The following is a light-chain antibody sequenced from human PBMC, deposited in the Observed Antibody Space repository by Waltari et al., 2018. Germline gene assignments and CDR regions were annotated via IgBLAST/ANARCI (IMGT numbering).Light chain of an antibody. J-gene: IGLJ2*01. CDR1: SSDIGKHNR. CDR3: CSYANTNTFVL. Sequence: QSALTQSASVAGSPGQSNTNSCHGISSDIGKHNRVPLYQLHPGKAPQPIIFDGSKPPSRVSNRFSASKSDNTASLTISGLQADDEADYFCCSYANTNTFVLFAGGTK. CDR2: DGS. V-gene: IGLV2-23*01.